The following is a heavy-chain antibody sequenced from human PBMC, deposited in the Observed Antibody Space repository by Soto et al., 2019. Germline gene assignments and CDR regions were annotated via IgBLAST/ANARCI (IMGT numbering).Heavy chain of an antibody. V-gene: IGHV4-39*01. J-gene: IGHJ4*02. D-gene: IGHD3-3*01. Sequence: PSDTLALTCTVSGDSVRRSSDDGAWIRQPPGKGLEWIGSIYYSGSTYYNPSLKSRVTISVDTSKNQFSLKLSSVTAADTAVYYCARLDYDFWSGPYDYWGQGTLVTVSS. CDR1: GDSVRRSSDD. CDR2: IYYSGST. CDR3: ARLDYDFWSGPYDY.